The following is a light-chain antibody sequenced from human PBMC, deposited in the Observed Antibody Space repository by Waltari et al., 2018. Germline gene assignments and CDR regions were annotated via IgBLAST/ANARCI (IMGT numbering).Light chain of an antibody. Sequence: QSALTQPASMSGSPVQSITISCTGTSSHVGSYDLSPWYQQSPTKAPKLMIYEVPKRPSGVSIRFSGSKSGNTASLTISGLQAEDEADYYCCSYAGSHTFVVFGGGTKLTVL. CDR3: CSYAGSHTFVV. CDR1: SSHVGSYDL. V-gene: IGLV2-23*02. J-gene: IGLJ2*01. CDR2: EVP.